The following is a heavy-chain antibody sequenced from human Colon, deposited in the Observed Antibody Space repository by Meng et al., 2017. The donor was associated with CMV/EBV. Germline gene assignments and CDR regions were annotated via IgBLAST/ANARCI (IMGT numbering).Heavy chain of an antibody. CDR1: FIVDSYW. J-gene: IGHJ4*02. CDR2: VNTEESLK. Sequence: FIVDSYWMHLIRQVPGKGVVWVANVNTEESLKRYVDSVEGRFTVSRDNAKNMLYLDMTSLTADDTAVYYCARESVEDSLWGHQLRVWGPGTLVTVSS. CDR3: ARESVEDSLWGHQLRV. D-gene: IGHD3-16*01. V-gene: IGHV3-74*01.